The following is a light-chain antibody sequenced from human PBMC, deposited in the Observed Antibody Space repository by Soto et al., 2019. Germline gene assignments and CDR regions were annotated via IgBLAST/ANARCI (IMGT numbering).Light chain of an antibody. Sequence: IVMTQSPATLSVSPGERATLSCRAGQSIDSKLAWYQQRPGQAPRLLIYAASTRATGIPARFSGSGSGTEFTRTISGLQSEDLGVYDGQQYKSWRTFGQGTNVEIK. CDR3: QQYKSWRT. V-gene: IGKV3-15*01. CDR1: QSIDSK. CDR2: AAS. J-gene: IGKJ1*01.